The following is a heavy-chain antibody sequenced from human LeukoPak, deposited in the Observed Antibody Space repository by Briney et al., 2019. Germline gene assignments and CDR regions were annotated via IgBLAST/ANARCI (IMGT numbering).Heavy chain of an antibody. J-gene: IGHJ4*02. CDR2: ISAYNGNT. CDR3: ARDVGYYDSSGPIRPYYFDY. Sequence: ASVKVSCKASGYTFTSYGISWVRQAPGQGLEWMGWISAYNGNTNYAQKLQGRVTMTTDTSTSTAYMELRSLRSDDTAVYYCARDVGYYDSSGPIRPYYFDYWGQGTLVTVSS. V-gene: IGHV1-18*01. D-gene: IGHD3-22*01. CDR1: GYTFTSYG.